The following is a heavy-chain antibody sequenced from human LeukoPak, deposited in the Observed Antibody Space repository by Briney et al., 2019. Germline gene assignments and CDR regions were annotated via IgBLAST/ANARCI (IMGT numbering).Heavy chain of an antibody. CDR2: IYYSGST. V-gene: IGHV4-59*08. Sequence: SETLSLTCTVSGGSISSYYWSWIRQPPGKGLEWIGYIYYSGSTNYNPSLKSRVTISVDTSKNQFSLKLSSVTAADTAVYYCARHPYSSGWYPFDPWGQGTLVTVSS. J-gene: IGHJ5*02. D-gene: IGHD6-19*01. CDR3: ARHPYSSGWYPFDP. CDR1: GGSISSYY.